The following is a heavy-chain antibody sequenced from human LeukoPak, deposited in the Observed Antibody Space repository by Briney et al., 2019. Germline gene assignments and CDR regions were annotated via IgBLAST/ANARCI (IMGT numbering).Heavy chain of an antibody. V-gene: IGHV3-21*01. CDR1: GFTFSSYS. Sequence: GGSLRLSCAASGFTFSSYSMNWVRQAPGKGLEWVSSISSSSSYIYYADSVKGRFTISRDNAKNSLYLHMNSLRAEDTAVYYCARDYDRYYMDVWGKGTTVTVSS. D-gene: IGHD3-3*01. J-gene: IGHJ6*03. CDR2: ISSSSSYI. CDR3: ARDYDRYYMDV.